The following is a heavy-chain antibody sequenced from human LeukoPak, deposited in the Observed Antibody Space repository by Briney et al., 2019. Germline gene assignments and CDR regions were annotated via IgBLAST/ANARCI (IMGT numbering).Heavy chain of an antibody. Sequence: GGSLRLSCAASGFTFSDYYMSWIRQAPGKGLQWVSYISSSGSTIYYADSVKGRFTTSRDNAKNSLYLQMNSLRAEDTAVYYCARTHCSGASCYLGWFDPWGQGTLVTVSS. CDR2: ISSSGSTI. V-gene: IGHV3-11*01. J-gene: IGHJ5*02. CDR1: GFTFSDYY. CDR3: ARTHCSGASCYLGWFDP. D-gene: IGHD2-15*01.